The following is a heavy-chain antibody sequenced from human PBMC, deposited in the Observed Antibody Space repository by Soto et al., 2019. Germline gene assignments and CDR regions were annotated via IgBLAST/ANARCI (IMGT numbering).Heavy chain of an antibody. Sequence: GGSLRLSFAASGFTFSTYAMSWVRQAPGKGLEWVSAISGSGGSTYYADSVKGRFTISRDKSKKTLYLQMNSLRAEDTAVYYCAKNWDTTSSSSSHWGQGTLVTVSS. CDR2: ISGSGGST. CDR1: GFTFSTYA. J-gene: IGHJ4*02. D-gene: IGHD6-6*01. V-gene: IGHV3-23*01. CDR3: AKNWDTTSSSSSH.